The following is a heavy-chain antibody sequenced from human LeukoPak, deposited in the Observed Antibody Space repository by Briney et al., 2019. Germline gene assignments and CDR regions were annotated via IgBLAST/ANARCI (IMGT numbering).Heavy chain of an antibody. J-gene: IGHJ3*02. CDR1: GDSISSYY. V-gene: IGHV4-4*07. CDR2: IYTSGST. CDR3: ARALGYYYDSSGYDAFDI. Sequence: SETLSLTCTVSGDSISSYYWSWIRQPAGKGLEWIGRIYTSGSTNYNPSLKSRVTMSVDTSKNQFSLKLSSVTAADTAVYYCARALGYYYDSSGYDAFDIWGQGTMVTVSS. D-gene: IGHD3-22*01.